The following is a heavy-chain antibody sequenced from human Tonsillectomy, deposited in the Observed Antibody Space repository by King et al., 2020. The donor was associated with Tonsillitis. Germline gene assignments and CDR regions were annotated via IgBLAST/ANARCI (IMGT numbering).Heavy chain of an antibody. D-gene: IGHD5-24*01. V-gene: IGHV1-69*09. CDR3: GRGDGYRPVDY. J-gene: IGHJ4*02. CDR2: IIPILGIA. Sequence: VQLVESGAEVKKPGSSVKVSCKASGGTFSSYAISWVRQAPGQGLEWMGRIIPILGIANYAQKFQGRVTITADKSTSTAYMELSSLRSEDTDVYYCGRGDGYRPVDYWGQGTLVTVSS. CDR1: GGTFSSYA.